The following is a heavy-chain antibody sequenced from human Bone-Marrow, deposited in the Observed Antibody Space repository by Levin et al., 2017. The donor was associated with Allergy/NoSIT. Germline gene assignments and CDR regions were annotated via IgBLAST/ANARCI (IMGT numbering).Heavy chain of an antibody. D-gene: IGHD3-16*01. CDR1: GFTFGDYA. CDR2: IRSQTYGGTP. J-gene: IGHJ4*02. V-gene: IGHV3-49*03. CDR3: TRATYV. Sequence: GGSLRLSCTGSGFTFGDYAVSWFRQAPGKGLEWVGFIRSQTYGGTPDYAASVKGRFSLSRDDSKSISYLLMNSLRIEDTAIYYSTRATYVWGQGTLVAVSS.